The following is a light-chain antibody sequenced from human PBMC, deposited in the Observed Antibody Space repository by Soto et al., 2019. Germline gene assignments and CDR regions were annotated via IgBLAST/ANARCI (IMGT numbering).Light chain of an antibody. CDR3: QQYNNWPPDRT. V-gene: IGKV3-15*01. CDR2: GAS. Sequence: EIVLTQSPATLSLSPGERATLSCRASQSVSSYLAWYQQKPGQAPRLLIYGASTRATGIPARFSGSGSGTEFTLTISSLQSEDFAIYFCQQYNNWPPDRTFGQGTKVEIK. CDR1: QSVSSY. J-gene: IGKJ1*01.